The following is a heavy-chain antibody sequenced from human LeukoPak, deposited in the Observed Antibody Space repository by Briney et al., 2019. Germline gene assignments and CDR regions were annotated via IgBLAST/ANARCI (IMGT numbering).Heavy chain of an antibody. Sequence: SQTLSLTCTVSGGSISSGDYYWSWIRQHPGRGLQWIGYIYYSGSTSYNPSLQSRVNISEDTSKNQSSLRVDSVTAADTAVYYCARTNRDVLTGYAIDCWGQGTLVTVSS. D-gene: IGHD3-9*01. J-gene: IGHJ4*02. CDR2: IYYSGST. V-gene: IGHV4-30-4*01. CDR3: ARTNRDVLTGYAIDC. CDR1: GGSISSGDYY.